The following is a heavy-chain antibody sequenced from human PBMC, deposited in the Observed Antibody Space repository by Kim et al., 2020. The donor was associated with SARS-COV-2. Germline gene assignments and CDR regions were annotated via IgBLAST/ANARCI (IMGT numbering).Heavy chain of an antibody. CDR2: IIPIFGTA. CDR1: GGTFSSYA. J-gene: IGHJ4*02. Sequence: SVKVSCKASGGTFSSYAISWVRQAPGQGLEWMGGIIPIFGTANYAQKFQGRVTITADESTSTAYMELSSLRSEDTAVYYCARHTHYDFWSGYPDWGQGTLVTVSS. CDR3: ARHTHYDFWSGYPD. V-gene: IGHV1-69*13. D-gene: IGHD3-3*01.